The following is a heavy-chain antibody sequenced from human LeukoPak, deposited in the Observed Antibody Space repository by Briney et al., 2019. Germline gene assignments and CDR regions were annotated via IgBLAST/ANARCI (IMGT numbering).Heavy chain of an antibody. V-gene: IGHV3-43*01. J-gene: IGHJ4*02. CDR1: GFTFDDYA. D-gene: IGHD3-10*01. CDR3: TRDTDYGSATNYFDS. CDR2: ISWEGQTT. Sequence: GRSLRLSCAASGFTFDDYAMHWVRHAPGKGLEWVALISWEGQTTYYADSVRGRFTISRDNSKNSLYLQMNSLRTEDTAFYYCTRDTDYGSATNYFDSWGQGTLVSVSS.